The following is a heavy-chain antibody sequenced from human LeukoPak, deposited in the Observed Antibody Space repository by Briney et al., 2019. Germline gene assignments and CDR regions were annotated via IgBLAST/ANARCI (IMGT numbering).Heavy chain of an antibody. CDR3: ARVALGSWYFDL. Sequence: ASVKVSCKASGYTFTTYAISWVRQAPGQGLEWMGWISTYNGNTNYAQKFQGRVTLTTDTSTRTAYMDLRSLRSDNTAVYHCARVALGSWYFDLWGRGTLVTVSS. V-gene: IGHV1-18*01. J-gene: IGHJ2*01. CDR1: GYTFTTYA. CDR2: ISTYNGNT. D-gene: IGHD2-15*01.